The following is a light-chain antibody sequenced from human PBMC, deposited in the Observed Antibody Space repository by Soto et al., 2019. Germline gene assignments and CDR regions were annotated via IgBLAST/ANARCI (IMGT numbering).Light chain of an antibody. CDR3: QQVKTYPLT. CDR1: QAVPNN. Sequence: DIHLTQSPSFLSASVGDRVTITCRPSQAVPNNMAWYQQKPGKPPKLLIYEESTLHSGVPSRFSGRKSGTQFTLTIDSLQHEDFATYYCQQVKTYPLTVGGGTKVEIK. CDR2: EES. J-gene: IGKJ4*01. V-gene: IGKV1-9*01.